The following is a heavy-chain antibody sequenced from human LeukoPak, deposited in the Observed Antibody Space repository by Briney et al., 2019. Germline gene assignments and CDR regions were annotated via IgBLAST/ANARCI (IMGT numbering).Heavy chain of an antibody. CDR2: ITPIFGTA. CDR1: GGTFSSYA. D-gene: IGHD2-2*01. J-gene: IGHJ5*02. V-gene: IGHV1-69*06. CDR3: ARAPRYCSSTSCSLTLDP. Sequence: ASVKVSCKASGGTFSSYAISWVRQAPGQGLEWMGGITPIFGTANYAQKFQGRVTITADKSTSTAYMELSSLRSEDTAVYYCARAPRYCSSTSCSLTLDPWGQGTLVTVSS.